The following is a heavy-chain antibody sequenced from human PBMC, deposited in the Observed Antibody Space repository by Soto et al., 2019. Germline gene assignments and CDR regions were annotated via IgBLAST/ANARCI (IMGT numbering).Heavy chain of an antibody. CDR3: ARSIQGGDYYDFWSGYPNWFDP. CDR1: GYTFTSYA. V-gene: IGHV1-3*01. J-gene: IGHJ5*02. CDR2: INAGNGNT. Sequence: GASVKVSCKASGYTFTSYAMHWVRQAPGQRLEWMGWINAGNGNTKYSQKFQGRVTITRDTSASTAYMELSSLRSEDTAVYYCARSIQGGDYYDFWSGYPNWFDPWGQGTLVTVSS. D-gene: IGHD3-3*01.